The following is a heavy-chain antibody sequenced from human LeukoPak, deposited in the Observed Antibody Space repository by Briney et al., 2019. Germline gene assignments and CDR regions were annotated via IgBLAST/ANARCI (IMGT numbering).Heavy chain of an antibody. CDR2: INPNSGGT. CDR1: GYTFTGHC. V-gene: IGHV1-2*02. Sequence: ASVRVSCKASGYTFTGHCVHWLRQAPGQGLTWMGWINPNSGGTDYAHQYQGRVTLTRDRSISTVYMELSSLTSDDSAVYYCARAFLNSGFDYWGQGTLVTVSS. J-gene: IGHJ4*02. CDR3: ARAFLNSGFDY. D-gene: IGHD3-3*02.